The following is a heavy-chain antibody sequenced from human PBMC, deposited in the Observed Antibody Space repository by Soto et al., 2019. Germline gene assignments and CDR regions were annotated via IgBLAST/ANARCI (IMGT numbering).Heavy chain of an antibody. CDR3: VAELDFGKLSVV. CDR2: TIPLFGTT. D-gene: IGHD3-10*01. CDR1: GDTFKNSV. J-gene: IGHJ6*02. Sequence: QVQLVQSGVEVKKPGSSVRVSCKASGDTFKNSVISWVRQAPGQGLEWMGGTIPLFGTTDYAQKFQGRLTITTDESTTTAYMEVSRLTSVDRDVYYCVAELDFGKLSVVWGQGTTVIVSS. V-gene: IGHV1-69*01.